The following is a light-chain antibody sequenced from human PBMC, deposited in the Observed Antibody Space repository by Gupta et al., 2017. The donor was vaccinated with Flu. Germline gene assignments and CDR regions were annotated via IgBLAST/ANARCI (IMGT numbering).Light chain of an antibody. Sequence: QSALTQPASVSGSPGQSITISCTGTSSDIGSYNYASWYQQHPGKAPKLLIYGVTNRPSGVSNRFSGSKSGDTASLTISGLQAEDEADYYCSSCTSSTTVVFGGGTKLTVL. J-gene: IGLJ2*01. CDR3: SSCTSSTTVV. CDR2: GVT. V-gene: IGLV2-14*01. CDR1: SSDIGSYNY.